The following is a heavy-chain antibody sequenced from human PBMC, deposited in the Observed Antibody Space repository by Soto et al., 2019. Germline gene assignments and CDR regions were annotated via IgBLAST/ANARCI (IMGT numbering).Heavy chain of an antibody. CDR2: INPNSGGT. D-gene: IGHD1-26*01. Sequence: ASVKVSCKASGYTFTGYYMHCVRQAPGQGLEWMGWINPNSGGTNYAQKFQGRVTMTRDTSISTAYMELSRLRSDDTAVYYCARSWLRGELPDDAFDIWGQGTMVTVSS. J-gene: IGHJ3*02. V-gene: IGHV1-2*02. CDR3: ARSWLRGELPDDAFDI. CDR1: GYTFTGYY.